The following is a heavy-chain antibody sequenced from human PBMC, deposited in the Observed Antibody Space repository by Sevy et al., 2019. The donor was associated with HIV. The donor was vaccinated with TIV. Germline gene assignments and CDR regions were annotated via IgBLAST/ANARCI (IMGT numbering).Heavy chain of an antibody. CDR2: IHWNDDK. D-gene: IGHD2-15*01. Sequence: SGPTLVNPTETLTLTCTFSGLSLSNNGVSVGWIRQPPGKALEWLALIHWNDDKNYTPSLMNRLAIARDTSKNQVVLTMTNLDPMDTATYFCAHLGSKPSGGSWRSPDFFYYWGQGVQVTVSS. CDR1: GLSLSNNGVS. J-gene: IGHJ4*02. V-gene: IGHV2-5*01. CDR3: AHLGSKPSGGSWRSPDFFYY.